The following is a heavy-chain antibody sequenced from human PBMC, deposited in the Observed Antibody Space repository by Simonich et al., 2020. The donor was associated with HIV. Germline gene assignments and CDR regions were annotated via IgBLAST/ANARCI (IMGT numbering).Heavy chain of an antibody. Sequence: QVQLVQSGAEVKKPGSSVKVSFKASGCTFSTFAISWVGQAPGLGREWVGRITPIFGTANYAQMFQGRVTITADESTSTAYMELSSLRSEDTGIYYCARKGGGRGVYYFDYWGQGTLVTVSS. CDR2: ITPIFGTA. D-gene: IGHD3-10*01. CDR1: GCTFSTFA. J-gene: IGHJ4*02. V-gene: IGHV1-69*13. CDR3: ARKGGGRGVYYFDY.